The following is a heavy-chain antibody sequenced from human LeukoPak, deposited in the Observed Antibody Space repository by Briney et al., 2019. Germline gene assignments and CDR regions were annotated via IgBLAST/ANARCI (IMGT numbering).Heavy chain of an antibody. V-gene: IGHV3-30*03. CDR2: ISYNGSNK. Sequence: GGTLRLSCAASGFTFSSYGMSWVRQAPGKGLEWVAVISYNGSNKYYADSVKGRFTISRDNSKNTLYLQMNSLRAEDTAVYYCARDSEEPGSSWFDPWGQGTLVTVSS. D-gene: IGHD1-1*01. CDR3: ARDSEEPGSSWFDP. CDR1: GFTFSSYG. J-gene: IGHJ5*02.